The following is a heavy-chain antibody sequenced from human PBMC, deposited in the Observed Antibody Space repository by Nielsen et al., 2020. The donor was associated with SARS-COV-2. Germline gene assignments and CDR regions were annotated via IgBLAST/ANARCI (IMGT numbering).Heavy chain of an antibody. J-gene: IGHJ3*02. V-gene: IGHV4-34*01. CDR1: GGSFSGYY. D-gene: IGHD3-10*01. CDR3: ARRGFFDI. Sequence: SETLSLTCAVYGGSFSGYYWSWIRQPPGKGLEWIGEINHSGNTNYSPYLKSRVTISVDTSKIQFSLKLNSVTAADTAVYYCARRGFFDIWGQGTMVIVSS. CDR2: INHSGNT.